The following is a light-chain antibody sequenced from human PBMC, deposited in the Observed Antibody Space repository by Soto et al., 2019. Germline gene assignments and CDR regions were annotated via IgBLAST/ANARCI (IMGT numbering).Light chain of an antibody. Sequence: DIQMTQSPSSVSASVGDRVTITCRASQAIGDWLAWYQQKPGKAPNLLIYATSTLQSGVPSRFSGRGSETEFSLTISSLQPEDFATYSCQQADISQLTFGGGTRVEI. V-gene: IGKV1-12*01. CDR3: QQADISQLT. J-gene: IGKJ4*01. CDR2: ATS. CDR1: QAIGDW.